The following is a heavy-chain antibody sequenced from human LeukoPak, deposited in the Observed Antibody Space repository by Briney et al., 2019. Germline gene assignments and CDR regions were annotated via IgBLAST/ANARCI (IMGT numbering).Heavy chain of an antibody. V-gene: IGHV4-59*01. CDR1: GGSISSYY. CDR3: ARVVSVGATRWFDP. D-gene: IGHD1-26*01. CDR2: IYYSGST. J-gene: IGHJ5*02. Sequence: SETLSLTCTVSGGSISSYYWSWIRQPPGKGLEWIGYIYYSGSTNYNPSLKSRVTISVDTSKNQFSLKLSSVTAADTAVYYCARVVSVGATRWFDPWGQGTLVTVSS.